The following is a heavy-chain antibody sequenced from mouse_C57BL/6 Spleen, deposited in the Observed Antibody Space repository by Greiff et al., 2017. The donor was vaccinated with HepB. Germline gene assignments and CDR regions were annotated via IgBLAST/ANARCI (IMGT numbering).Heavy chain of an antibody. CDR2: IYPRSGNT. CDR3: ASITTVVASPRRF. J-gene: IGHJ1*03. Sequence: VQLQQSGAELARPGASVKLSCKASGYTFTSYGISWVKQRTGQGLEWIGEIYPRSGNTYYNEKFKGKATLTADKSSSTAYMELRSLTSEDSAVYFCASITTVVASPRRFWGTGTTVTVSS. V-gene: IGHV1-81*01. D-gene: IGHD1-1*01. CDR1: GYTFTSYG.